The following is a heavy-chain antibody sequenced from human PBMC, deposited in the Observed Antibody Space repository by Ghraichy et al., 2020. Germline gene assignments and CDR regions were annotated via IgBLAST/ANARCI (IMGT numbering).Heavy chain of an antibody. J-gene: IGHJ4*02. CDR3: ARGDDGYNLPIDY. V-gene: IGHV1-2*02. CDR2: INPNSGGT. D-gene: IGHD5-24*01. CDR1: GYTFTGYY. Sequence: ASVKVSCKASGYTFTGYYMHWVRQAPGQGLEWMGWINPNSGGTNYAQKFQGRVTMTRDTSISTAYMELSRLRSDDTAVYYCARGDDGYNLPIDYWGQGTLVTVSS.